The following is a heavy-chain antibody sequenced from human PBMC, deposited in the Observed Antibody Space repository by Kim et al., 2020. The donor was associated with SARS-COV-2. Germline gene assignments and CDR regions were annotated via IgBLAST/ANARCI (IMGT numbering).Heavy chain of an antibody. J-gene: IGHJ4*01. CDR3: ARQGEFLSAYYPDY. V-gene: IGHV4-31*03. CDR2: IYYTGST. CDR1: GGSISSGSHF. D-gene: IGHD3-3*01. Sequence: SETLSLTCTVSGGSISSGSHFWSWIRQHPGKGLEWIGYIYYTGSTYYNPSLKSRVTISIDTSKNQFSLKLTSVTAADTAVYYCARQGEFLSAYYPDYWG.